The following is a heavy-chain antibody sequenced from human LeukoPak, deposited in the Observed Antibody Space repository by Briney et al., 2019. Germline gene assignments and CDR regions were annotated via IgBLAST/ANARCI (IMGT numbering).Heavy chain of an antibody. J-gene: IGHJ4*02. Sequence: PGGSLRLSCAASGFTFSDYSMTWVRQAPGKGLEWVSSISRSSSYIYYADSVKGRFTISRDNAKNSLYLQMNSLRAEDTAVYYCATTWFGELFRFDYWGQGTLVTVSS. CDR1: GFTFSDYS. D-gene: IGHD3-10*01. CDR3: ATTWFGELFRFDY. V-gene: IGHV3-21*01. CDR2: ISRSSSYI.